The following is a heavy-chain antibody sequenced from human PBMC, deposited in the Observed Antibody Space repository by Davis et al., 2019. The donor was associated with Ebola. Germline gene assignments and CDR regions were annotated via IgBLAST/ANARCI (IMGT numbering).Heavy chain of an antibody. Sequence: GSLRLSCTVSGGSISSSNYYWVWIRQPPGKGLEWIGSIYYSGSTYYNPSLKSRVTISVDTSKNHFSLKLSSVTAADTAVYYCARSSIAARPGYYYGMDVWGQGTTVTVSS. CDR2: IYYSGST. CDR1: GGSISSSNYY. J-gene: IGHJ6*02. CDR3: ARSSIAARPGYYYGMDV. V-gene: IGHV4-39*02. D-gene: IGHD6-6*01.